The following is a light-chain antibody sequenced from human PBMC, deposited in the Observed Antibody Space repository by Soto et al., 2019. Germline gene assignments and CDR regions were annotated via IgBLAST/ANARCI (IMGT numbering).Light chain of an antibody. J-gene: IGLJ2*01. CDR1: SSDVGGYNY. CDR3: SSYTGSSTHVV. CDR2: DVN. Sequence: QSALTQPASVSGSPGQSITISCTGTSSDVGGYNYVSWYQQHPGKAPKLMIYDVNNRPSGVSNRFSGSKSGNTASLTISGLQAEDEPDYYCSSYTGSSTHVVFGGGTKLTVL. V-gene: IGLV2-14*01.